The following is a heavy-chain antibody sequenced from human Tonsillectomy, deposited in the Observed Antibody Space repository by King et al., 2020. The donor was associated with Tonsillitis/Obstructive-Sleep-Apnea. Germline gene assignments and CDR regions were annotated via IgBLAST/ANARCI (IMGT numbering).Heavy chain of an antibody. CDR3: ARGDHKWNYEAQYYYYYGMDV. V-gene: IGHV6-1*01. J-gene: IGHJ6*02. Sequence: VQLVQSGPGLVKPSQTLSLTCAISGNSVSSNSAAWNWIRQSPSRGLEWLGRTYYRSKWYNEYALSVKSRISINPDTSKNQFSLLLNSVSPEDTAVYYCARGDHKWNYEAQYYYYYGMDVWGQGTTVTVSS. D-gene: IGHD1-7*01. CDR1: GNSVSSNSAA. CDR2: TYYRSKWYN.